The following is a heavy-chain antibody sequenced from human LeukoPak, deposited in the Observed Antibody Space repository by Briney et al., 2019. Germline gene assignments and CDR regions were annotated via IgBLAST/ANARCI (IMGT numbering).Heavy chain of an antibody. CDR1: GGSISGYY. CDR3: ARSYGDYVYYFDY. Sequence: SETLSLTCTVSGGSISGYYWGWIRQPPGKGLEWIGSIYHSGSTYYNPSLKSRVTISVDTSKNQFSLKLSSVTAADAAVYYCARSYGDYVYYFDYWGQGTLVTVSS. J-gene: IGHJ4*02. V-gene: IGHV4-38-2*02. CDR2: IYHSGST. D-gene: IGHD4-17*01.